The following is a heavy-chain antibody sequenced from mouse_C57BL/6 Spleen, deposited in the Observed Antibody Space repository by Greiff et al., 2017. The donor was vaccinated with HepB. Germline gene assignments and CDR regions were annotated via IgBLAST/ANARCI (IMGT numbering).Heavy chain of an antibody. CDR2: IDPSDSYT. J-gene: IGHJ3*01. D-gene: IGHD2-5*01. CDR3: ARGYSNPY. Sequence: QVQLQQPGAELVKPGASVKLSCKASGYTFTSYWMQWVKQRPGQGLEWIGEIDPSDSYTNYNQKFKGKATLTVDTSSSTAYMQLSSLTSEDSAVYYCARGYSNPYWGQGTLVTVSA. V-gene: IGHV1-50*01. CDR1: GYTFTSYW.